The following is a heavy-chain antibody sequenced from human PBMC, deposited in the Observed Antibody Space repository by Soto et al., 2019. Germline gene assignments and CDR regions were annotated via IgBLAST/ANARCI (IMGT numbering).Heavy chain of an antibody. CDR1: GYTFTNNA. Sequence: ASVKVSCKASGYTFTNNAIHWVRQAPGQRLEWLGWLNAGNSNREYSQKFQGRIIMTKDTSASTAYMELSSLISEDTAVYYCAGGYDFVWGSYRSDAFDIWG. CDR3: AGGYDFVWGSYRSDAFDI. V-gene: IGHV1-3*01. CDR2: LNAGNSNR. J-gene: IGHJ3*02. D-gene: IGHD3-16*02.